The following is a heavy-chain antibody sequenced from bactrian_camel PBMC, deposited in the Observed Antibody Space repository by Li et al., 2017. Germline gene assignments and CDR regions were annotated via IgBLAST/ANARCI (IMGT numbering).Heavy chain of an antibody. Sequence: HVQLVESGGGLVQAGGSMRLSCVVSGRSRGSNCMGWFRQAPGKEREGIATIDSDGDTAYAESMKGRFTISVDNAKNTLYLQLNSLKTEDTAMYYCAKASYSYSIMPALNWGQGTQVTVS. J-gene: IGHJ4*01. D-gene: IGHD1*01. CDR3: AKASYSYSIMPALN. V-gene: IGHV3S55*01. CDR2: IDSDGDT. CDR1: GRSRGSNC.